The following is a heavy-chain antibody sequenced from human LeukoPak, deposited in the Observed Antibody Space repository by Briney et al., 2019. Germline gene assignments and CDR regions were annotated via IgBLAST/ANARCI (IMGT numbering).Heavy chain of an antibody. Sequence: ASVKVSCKTSRYTFTGYYMHWVRQAPGQGLEWMGWINPNSGGTNYAQKFQGRVTMTRDTSISTAYMELSRLRSDDTAVYYCARSLRKNHLRFLEWLLYVYWGQGTLVTVSS. J-gene: IGHJ4*02. CDR2: INPNSGGT. V-gene: IGHV1-2*02. CDR3: ARSLRKNHLRFLEWLLYVY. D-gene: IGHD3-3*01. CDR1: RYTFTGYY.